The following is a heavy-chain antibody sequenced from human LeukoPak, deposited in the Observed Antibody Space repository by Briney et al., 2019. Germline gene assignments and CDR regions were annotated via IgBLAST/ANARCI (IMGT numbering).Heavy chain of an antibody. V-gene: IGHV4-59*08. Sequence: SETLSLTCTVSGGSISSYYWSWIRQPPGKGLEWIGYIYYSGSTNYNPSLKSRVTISVDTSKNQFSLKLSSVTAADTAVYYCARHYCSSTSCYPDYWGQGTLVTVSS. CDR2: IYYSGST. CDR3: ARHYCSSTSCYPDY. CDR1: GGSISSYY. D-gene: IGHD2-2*01. J-gene: IGHJ4*02.